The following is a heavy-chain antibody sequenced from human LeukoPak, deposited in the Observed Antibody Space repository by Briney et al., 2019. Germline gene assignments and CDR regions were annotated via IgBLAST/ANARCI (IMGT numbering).Heavy chain of an antibody. CDR1: GGSISSYY. D-gene: IGHD6-13*01. Sequence: PSETLSLTCTVSGGSISSYYWSWIRQPPGKGLEWVGYIYYSGSTNYNPSLKSRVTISVDTSKNQFSLKLSSVTAADTAVYYCASLDRSSWYIDYWGQGTLVTVSS. V-gene: IGHV4-59*08. CDR3: ASLDRSSWYIDY. J-gene: IGHJ4*02. CDR2: IYYSGST.